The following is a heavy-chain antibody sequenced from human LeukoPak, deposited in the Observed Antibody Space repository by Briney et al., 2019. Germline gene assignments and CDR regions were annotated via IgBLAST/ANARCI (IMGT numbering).Heavy chain of an antibody. D-gene: IGHD1-1*01. CDR1: GFNFMTYT. CDR3: ARDRSTDAISEF. CDR2: ITAGEGAT. Sequence: GGSLRLSCAASGFNFMTYTLSWVRQAPGKRPEWLSSITAGEGATYYADSVRGRFTISRDYSRNTVYLHLSGLRAEDTAVYYCARDRSTDAISEFWGQGTLVAVSS. V-gene: IGHV3-23*01. J-gene: IGHJ4*02.